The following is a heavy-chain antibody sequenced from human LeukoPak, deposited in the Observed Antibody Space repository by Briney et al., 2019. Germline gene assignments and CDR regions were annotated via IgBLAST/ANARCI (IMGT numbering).Heavy chain of an antibody. J-gene: IGHJ4*02. CDR3: AKEGGYSSSWYHFDY. CDR2: ISGSGGST. Sequence: GGSLRLSCAASGFTFSSYAMSWVRQAPGKGPEWVSAISGSGGSTYYADSVKGRFTISRDNSKNTLYLQMNSLRAEDAAVYHCAKEGGYSSSWYHFDYWGQGTLVTVSS. V-gene: IGHV3-23*01. D-gene: IGHD6-13*01. CDR1: GFTFSSYA.